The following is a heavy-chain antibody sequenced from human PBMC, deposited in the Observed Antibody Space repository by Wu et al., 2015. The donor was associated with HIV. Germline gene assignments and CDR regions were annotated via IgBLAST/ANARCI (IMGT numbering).Heavy chain of an antibody. CDR2: INPNSGDT. V-gene: IGHV1-2*02. D-gene: IGHD3-22*01. CDR3: ARGPYIDYYDSPADYSYMDV. CDR1: GYTFTGYF. Sequence: QVQLVQSGAEMKKPGASVTVSCKASGYTFTGYFMHWVRQAPGQGLEWMGWINPNSGDTNYVQKFQGRVTMTRDTSISTVYMELSRLRSDDTAVYYCARGPYIDYYDSPADYSYMDVWGKGTTVTVSS. J-gene: IGHJ6*03.